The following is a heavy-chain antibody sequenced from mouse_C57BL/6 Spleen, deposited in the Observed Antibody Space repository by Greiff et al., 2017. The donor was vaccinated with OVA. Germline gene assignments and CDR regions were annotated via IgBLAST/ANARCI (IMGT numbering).Heavy chain of an antibody. CDR1: GYTFTNYW. D-gene: IGHD4-1*01. J-gene: IGHJ2*01. CDR2: IYPGGGYT. V-gene: IGHV1-63*01. CDR3: ARTGNYFDY. Sequence: QVQLQQSGAELVRPGTSVKMSCKASGYTFTNYWIGWAKQRPGHGLEWIGDIYPGGGYTNYNEKFKGKATLTADKSSSTAYMQLSSLTSEDSAVYFCARTGNYFDYWGQGTTLTVSS.